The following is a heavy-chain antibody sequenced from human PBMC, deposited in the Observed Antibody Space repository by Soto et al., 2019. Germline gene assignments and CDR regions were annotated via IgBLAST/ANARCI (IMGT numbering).Heavy chain of an antibody. D-gene: IGHD6-25*01. V-gene: IGHV4-59*01. J-gene: IGHJ2*01. Sequence: QVQLQESGPGLVKPSETLSLTCDVSGGSISNYYWAWMRQPPGKGLEWIGYIYYIGTTHYSPSLESLVSMAVDTSKNQFSLKLTSVTAADTAVYYCARGGSDSLWYFDLWGRGTLVTVSA. CDR2: IYYIGTT. CDR1: GGSISNYY. CDR3: ARGGSDSLWYFDL.